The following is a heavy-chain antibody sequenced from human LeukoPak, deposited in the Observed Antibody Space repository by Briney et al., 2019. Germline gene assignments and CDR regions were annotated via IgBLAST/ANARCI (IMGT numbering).Heavy chain of an antibody. J-gene: IGHJ5*02. Sequence: NPSETLSLTCTVSGGSISSYYWTWIRQPPGKGLEWIGYIYYSGSTNYNPSLKSRVTISVDTSKNQFSLKLSSVTAADTAVYYCARDRGRYSYGSNWLDPWGQGTLVTVSS. D-gene: IGHD5-18*01. CDR2: IYYSGST. CDR1: GGSISSYY. CDR3: ARDRGRYSYGSNWLDP. V-gene: IGHV4-59*01.